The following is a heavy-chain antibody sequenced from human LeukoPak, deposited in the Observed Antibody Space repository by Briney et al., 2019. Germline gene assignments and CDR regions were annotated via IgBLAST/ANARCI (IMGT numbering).Heavy chain of an antibody. J-gene: IGHJ4*02. V-gene: IGHV3-23*01. CDR2: ISSSGGNT. D-gene: IGHD3-22*01. CDR3: AKGSASSGYPRDY. CDR1: GFTFTTYG. Sequence: GRSLRLSCAASGFTFTTYGMSWVRQAPGKGLEWVSGISSSGGNTHYADSVKGRFTISRDNSKSTLYLQMNSLRVEDTAVYYCAKGSASSGYPRDYWGQGTLVTVSS.